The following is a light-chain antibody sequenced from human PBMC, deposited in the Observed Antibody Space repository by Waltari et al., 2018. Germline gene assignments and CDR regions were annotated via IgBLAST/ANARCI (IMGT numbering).Light chain of an antibody. CDR2: GAS. J-gene: IGKJ3*01. Sequence: ELVLTQSPGPLSLSPGERATPSCRASQRVSNNYFAWYQQKPGQAPRLLIYGASSRATCIPDRFSGSGSGTDFTLTISRLDPEDFAVYYCQQYGSSPLTFGPGTKVDIK. CDR3: QQYGSSPLT. CDR1: QRVSNNY. V-gene: IGKV3-20*01.